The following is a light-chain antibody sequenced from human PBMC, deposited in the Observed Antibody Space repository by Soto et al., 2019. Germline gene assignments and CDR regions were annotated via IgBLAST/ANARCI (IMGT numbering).Light chain of an antibody. V-gene: IGKV3-20*01. J-gene: IGKJ1*01. CDR2: GAS. Sequence: EIVLPQSPGTLSLSPGARSPLSCRASQSVSSSCLAWYQQKPGQAHRLLIYGASSRATGIPDRFSGSGSGTDFTLTISRLEPEDFAVYYCQQYGSSPWTVGQGTKVDI. CDR1: QSVSSSC. CDR3: QQYGSSPWT.